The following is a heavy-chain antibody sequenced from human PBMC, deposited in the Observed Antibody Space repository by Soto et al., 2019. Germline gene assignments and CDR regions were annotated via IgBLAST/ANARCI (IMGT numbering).Heavy chain of an antibody. V-gene: IGHV3-15*01. Sequence: GGSLRLSCAASGFTFSNAWMSWVRQAPGKGLEWVGRIKSKTDGGTTDYAAPVKGRFTIPRDDSKNTLYRQMNSLKTEDTAVYYCTTDKQQLATYYFDYWGQGTLVTVSS. CDR1: GFTFSNAW. CDR3: TTDKQQLATYYFDY. J-gene: IGHJ4*02. CDR2: IKSKTDGGTT. D-gene: IGHD6-13*01.